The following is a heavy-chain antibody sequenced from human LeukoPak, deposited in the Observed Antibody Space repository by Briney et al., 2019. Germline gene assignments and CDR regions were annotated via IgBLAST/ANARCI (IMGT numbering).Heavy chain of an antibody. D-gene: IGHD6-13*01. Sequence: SETLSLTCTVSGGSISSSSYYWGWIRQPPGKGLEWIGSISYSGSTYYNPSLKSRVTISVDTSKNQFSLKLSSVTAADTAVYYCASGNLAAAGGFDYWGQGTLVTVSS. V-gene: IGHV4-39*01. CDR3: ASGNLAAAGGFDY. J-gene: IGHJ4*02. CDR1: GGSISSSSYY. CDR2: ISYSGST.